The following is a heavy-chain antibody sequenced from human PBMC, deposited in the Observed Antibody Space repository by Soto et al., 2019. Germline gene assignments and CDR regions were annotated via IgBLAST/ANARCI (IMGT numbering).Heavy chain of an antibody. CDR2: INGDGSDR. Sequence: LRLSCAASGFTFNSYVMAWIRQVPGKGLELVAAINGDGSDRGYLESVEGRFTISRDNANNSVFLHLNTLTAEDTAVYFCTRDPSWGAFDIWGQGTMVTVSS. CDR1: GFTFNSYV. J-gene: IGHJ3*02. D-gene: IGHD7-27*01. V-gene: IGHV3-7*01. CDR3: TRDPSWGAFDI.